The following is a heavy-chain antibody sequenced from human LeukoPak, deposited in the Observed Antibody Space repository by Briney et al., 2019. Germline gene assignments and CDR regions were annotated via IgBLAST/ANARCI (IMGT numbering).Heavy chain of an antibody. D-gene: IGHD3-9*01. CDR3: AKGAYDILTGYYPTFDY. CDR1: GFTVSSYG. V-gene: IGHV3-23*01. CDR2: ISGSGGST. Sequence: PGGSLRLSCAASGFTVSSYGMSWVRQAPGKGLEWVSAISGSGGSTYYADSVKGRFTISRDNSKNTLYLQMNSLRAEDTAVYYCAKGAYDILTGYYPTFDYWGQGTLVTVSS. J-gene: IGHJ4*02.